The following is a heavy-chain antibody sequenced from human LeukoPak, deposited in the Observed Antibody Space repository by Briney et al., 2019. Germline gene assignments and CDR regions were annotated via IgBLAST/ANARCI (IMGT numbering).Heavy chain of an antibody. D-gene: IGHD3-10*01. V-gene: IGHV4-59*12. Sequence: TSETLSLTCTVSGGSISSYYWSWIRQPPGKGLEWIGYIYYSGSTNYNPSLKSRVTISVDTSKNQFSLKLSSVTAADTAVYYCARGGPYYYGSGSYFTIWGQGTLVTVSS. CDR3: ARGGPYYYGSGSYFTI. CDR2: IYYSGST. J-gene: IGHJ4*02. CDR1: GGSISSYY.